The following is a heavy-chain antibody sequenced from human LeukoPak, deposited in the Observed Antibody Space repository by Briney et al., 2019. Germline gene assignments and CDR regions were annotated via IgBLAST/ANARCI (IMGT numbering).Heavy chain of an antibody. J-gene: IGHJ4*02. V-gene: IGHV4-59*08. CDR2: IYYSGST. CDR3: ARHPSVVVTAIDY. D-gene: IGHD2-21*02. CDR1: GGSISSYY. Sequence: LSETLSLTCTVSGGSISSYYWSWIRQPPGKGLEWIGYIYYSGSTNYNPSLKSRVTISVDTSKNQFSLKLSSVTAADTAAYYCARHPSVVVTAIDYWGQGTLVTVSS.